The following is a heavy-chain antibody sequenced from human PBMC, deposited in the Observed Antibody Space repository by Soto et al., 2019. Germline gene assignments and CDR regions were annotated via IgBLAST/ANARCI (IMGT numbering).Heavy chain of an antibody. D-gene: IGHD6-13*01. CDR1: GGSFSGYY. V-gene: IGHV4-34*01. CDR2: ISHSGST. CDR3: ARAPAGTNLPFDY. Sequence: QVQLQQWGAGLLKPSETLSLTCAVYGGSFSGYYWSWIRQPPGTGLEWIGEISHSGSTNYNPSLKSRVTISVDTSKNQFSLRLSSVTAADTAVYYCARAPAGTNLPFDYWGQGALVTVSS. J-gene: IGHJ4*02.